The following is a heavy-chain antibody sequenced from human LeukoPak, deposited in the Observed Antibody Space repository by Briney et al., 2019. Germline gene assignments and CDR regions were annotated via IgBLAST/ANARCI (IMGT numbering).Heavy chain of an antibody. J-gene: IGHJ4*02. V-gene: IGHV3-23*01. CDR1: GFTFSSYA. Sequence: GGSLRLSCAASGFTFSSYAMSWVRQAPGKGLELVSAISGSGGSTYYADSVKGRFTISRDNSKNTLYLQMNSLRAEDTAVYYCAKDRLAVGGPGFPVPFDYWGQGTLVTVSS. CDR3: AKDRLAVGGPGFPVPFDY. D-gene: IGHD6-19*01. CDR2: ISGSGGST.